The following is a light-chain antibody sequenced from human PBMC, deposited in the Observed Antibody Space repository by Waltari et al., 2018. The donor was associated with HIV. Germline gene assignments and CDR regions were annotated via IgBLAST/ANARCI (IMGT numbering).Light chain of an antibody. Sequence: EIVLTQSPGTLSFSPGERATLSCRASQSVTSSHLAWYQQRPGQSPRLLIYGASSRANGIPDRFSGSWSGTEFTLTITRLEPEDFAVYYCHQYGASPRTFGQGTKLEIK. CDR1: QSVTSSH. J-gene: IGKJ2*01. CDR3: HQYGASPRT. V-gene: IGKV3-20*01. CDR2: GAS.